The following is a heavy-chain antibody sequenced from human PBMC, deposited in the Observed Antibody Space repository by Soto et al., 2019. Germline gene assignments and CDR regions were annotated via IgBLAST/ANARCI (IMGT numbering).Heavy chain of an antibody. V-gene: IGHV1-18*04. CDR3: ARAVPLDY. J-gene: IGHJ4*02. CDR2: ISGYNGNT. D-gene: IGHD6-19*01. Sequence: QVQLVQSGPEVKKPGASVQVSCKASGYTFNTYGISWVQQAPGQGLEWMGWISGYNGNTNYAQNLQDRVTLTIDTSTSTAYMELRSLRSDDTALYYCARAVPLDYWGQGTLVTVSS. CDR1: GYTFNTYG.